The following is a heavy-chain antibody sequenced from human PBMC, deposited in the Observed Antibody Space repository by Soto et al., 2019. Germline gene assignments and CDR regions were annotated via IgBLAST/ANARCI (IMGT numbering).Heavy chain of an antibody. Sequence: EVQLLESGGGLGQPGGSLRLSCAASGFTFSSYAMTWVRQAPGRGLEWVSAISGSGSPTYYADSVKGRFTISRDNSKNTLDLQINSLRAHDTAVYYCARDMSGGTYNYYYGMDVWGPGTKVTVSS. V-gene: IGHV3-23*01. D-gene: IGHD1-26*01. CDR3: ARDMSGGTYNYYYGMDV. CDR2: ISGSGSPT. J-gene: IGHJ6*02. CDR1: GFTFSSYA.